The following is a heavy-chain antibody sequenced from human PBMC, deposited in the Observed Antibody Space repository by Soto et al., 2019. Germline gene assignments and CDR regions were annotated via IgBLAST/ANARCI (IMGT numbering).Heavy chain of an antibody. D-gene: IGHD6-19*01. CDR2: IIPILGIA. J-gene: IGHJ6*03. V-gene: IGHV1-69*04. CDR3: ARDLSGRNYYYYYYMDV. Sequence: ASVKVSCKASGGTFSSYTISWVRQAPGQGLEWMGRIIPILGIANYAQKFQGRVTITADKSTSTAYMELSSLRSEDTAVYYCARDLSGRNYYYYYYMDVWGKGTTVTVSS. CDR1: GGTFSSYT.